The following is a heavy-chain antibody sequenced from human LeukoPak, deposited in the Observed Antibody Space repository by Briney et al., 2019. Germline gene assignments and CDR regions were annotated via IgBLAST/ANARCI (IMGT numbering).Heavy chain of an antibody. D-gene: IGHD3/OR15-3a*01. CDR3: ARNGYTKSWTHLDY. Sequence: PWETLSLTCTVSSGSIRSYHWAWIRQPAGKELEWIGRIYTTGDTDYNPSLKSRVTMSVDTSKNQFSLNLRSVTTADTAFYYCARNGYTKSWTHLDYWGQGILVSVSS. J-gene: IGHJ4*02. CDR2: IYTTGDT. V-gene: IGHV4-4*07. CDR1: SGSIRSYH.